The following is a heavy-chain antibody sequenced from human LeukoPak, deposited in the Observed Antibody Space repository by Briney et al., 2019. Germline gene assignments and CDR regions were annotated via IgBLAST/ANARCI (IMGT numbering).Heavy chain of an antibody. Sequence: SVKVSCKASGGTFSSHAISWVRQAPGQGLEWMGGIIPIFGTANYAQKFQGRVTITADESTSTAYMELSSLRSEDTAVYYCASGRDLYHFDYWGQGTLVTVSS. D-gene: IGHD5-24*01. CDR2: IIPIFGTA. CDR3: ASGRDLYHFDY. CDR1: GGTFSSHA. V-gene: IGHV1-69*13. J-gene: IGHJ4*02.